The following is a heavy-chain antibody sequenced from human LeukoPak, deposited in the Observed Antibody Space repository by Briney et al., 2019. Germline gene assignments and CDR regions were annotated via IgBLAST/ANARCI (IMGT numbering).Heavy chain of an antibody. J-gene: IGHJ4*02. CDR3: AKDSAKKYDDY. D-gene: IGHD2/OR15-2a*01. Sequence: GGSLRLSCAASGFTFSSYAIHWVRQAPGKGLEWVALISYDGSNKYYADSVKGRFTISRDKSKNTLYLQMNSLRAEDTAVYYCAKDSAKKYDDYWGQGTLVTVSS. CDR1: GFTFSSYA. CDR2: ISYDGSNK. V-gene: IGHV3-30*04.